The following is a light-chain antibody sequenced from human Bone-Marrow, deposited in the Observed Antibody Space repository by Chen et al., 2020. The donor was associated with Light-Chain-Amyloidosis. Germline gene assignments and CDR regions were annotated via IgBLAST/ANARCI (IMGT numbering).Light chain of an antibody. CDR2: DDS. V-gene: IGLV3-21*02. Sequence: SYVLTQPSSVSVAPGQTATIACGGNNIGSTSVHWYQQTPGQAPLLVVYDDSDRPSGIPERLSGSNSGNTATLPISRVEAVDEGDYYCQVWDRSSDRPVFGGGTTLTVL. J-gene: IGLJ3*02. CDR3: QVWDRSSDRPV. CDR1: NIGSTS.